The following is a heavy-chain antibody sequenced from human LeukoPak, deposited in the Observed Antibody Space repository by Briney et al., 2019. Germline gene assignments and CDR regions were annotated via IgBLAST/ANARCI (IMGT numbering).Heavy chain of an antibody. CDR3: AKVMGFAYGYFDS. D-gene: IGHD5-18*01. Sequence: GGSLRLSCAASGNYWMHWVRQAPGKGLVWVSHINSDGSWTSYADSVKGRFTISKDNAKNTVYLQMNSLRAEDTALYYCAKVMGFAYGYFDSWGHGTLVTVSS. V-gene: IGHV3-74*01. CDR1: GNYW. CDR2: INSDGSWT. J-gene: IGHJ4*01.